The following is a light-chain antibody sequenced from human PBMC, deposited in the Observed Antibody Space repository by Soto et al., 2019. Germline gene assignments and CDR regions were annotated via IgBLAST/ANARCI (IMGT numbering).Light chain of an antibody. CDR1: QDITSY. J-gene: IGKJ1*01. V-gene: IGKV1-17*03. CDR3: LQHNRYPWT. Sequence: IQMTQSPSAVSASVGDRVTITFLTSQDITSYLVWFQQKPGKVPERLIYGATNLQSGVPSRFSGSGSGTEFTLTISSLQPEDFATYYCLQHNRYPWTCGQGTKVDIK. CDR2: GAT.